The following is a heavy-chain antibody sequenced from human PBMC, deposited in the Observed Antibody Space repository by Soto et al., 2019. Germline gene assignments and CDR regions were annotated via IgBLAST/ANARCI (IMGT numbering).Heavy chain of an antibody. J-gene: IGHJ5*02. Sequence: SGPTLVNPTETLTLTCSVSGLSLNNDRLGVSWMRQPRGKAREWLAHIFSKDEKSYNTSLKSSLTFSKDTSATQVVLPITTMAPVDTATSYCALTGDCSKTDCYLASFVPWGRGTLVTV. D-gene: IGHD2-2*01. CDR1: GLSLNNDRLG. V-gene: IGHV2-26*01. CDR2: IFSKDEK. CDR3: ALTGDCSKTDCYLASFVP.